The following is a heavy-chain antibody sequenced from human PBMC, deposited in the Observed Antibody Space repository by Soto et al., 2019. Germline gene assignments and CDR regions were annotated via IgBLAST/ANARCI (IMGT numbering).Heavy chain of an antibody. CDR3: ARGAQLELRYYYYYGMDV. CDR2: IYYSGST. V-gene: IGHV4-31*03. Sequence: SETLSLTCTVSGGSIISGGYYWSWIRQHPGKGLEWIGYIYYSGSTYYNPSLKSRVTISVDTSKNQFSLKLSSVTAADTAVYYCARGAQLELRYYYYYGMDVWGQGTTVTVSS. D-gene: IGHD1-1*01. J-gene: IGHJ6*02. CDR1: GGSIISGGYY.